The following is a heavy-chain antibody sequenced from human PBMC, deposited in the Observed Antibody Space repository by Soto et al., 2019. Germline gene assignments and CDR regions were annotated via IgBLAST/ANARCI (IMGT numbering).Heavy chain of an antibody. Sequence: SETLSLTCTVSGGSISSYYWSWIRQPPGKGLEWIGYIYYSGSTNYNPSLKSRVTISVDTSKNQCSLKLSSVTAADTAVYYCARVGRGTGTTFYAFDIWGQGTMVTVSS. CDR2: IYYSGST. CDR3: ARVGRGTGTTFYAFDI. V-gene: IGHV4-59*08. J-gene: IGHJ3*02. CDR1: GGSISSYY. D-gene: IGHD1-7*01.